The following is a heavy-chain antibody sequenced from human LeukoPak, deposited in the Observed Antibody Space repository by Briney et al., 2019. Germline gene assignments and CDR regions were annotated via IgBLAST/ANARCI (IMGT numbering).Heavy chain of an antibody. D-gene: IGHD5-12*01. CDR2: ISTTSRTI. V-gene: IGHV3-11*01. CDR1: GYTFSDYY. Sequence: GGSLRLSCAASGYTFSDYYMTWIRQAPGKGLEWISYISTTSRTIYYAESVKGRFTISRDNAKMSVDLQMNSLSGEDTATYYCARGALLTRDSGYPVFAYWGQGTQVTVSS. CDR3: ARGALLTRDSGYPVFAY. J-gene: IGHJ4*02.